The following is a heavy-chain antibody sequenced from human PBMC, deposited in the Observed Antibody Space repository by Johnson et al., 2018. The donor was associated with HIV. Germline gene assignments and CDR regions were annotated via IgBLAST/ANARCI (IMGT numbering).Heavy chain of an antibody. J-gene: IGHJ3*02. V-gene: IGHV3-23*04. CDR3: AKDQWGSSWPSGAFDI. Sequence: VQLVESGGGLVQPGGSLRLSCAASGFTFSSFAMSWVRQAPGKGLEWVSAISGSGHSTYYADFVKGRFTISRDSSKNTLYLQMNSLRAEDTAVHYCAKDQWGSSWPSGAFDIWGQGTMVTVSS. D-gene: IGHD6-13*01. CDR1: GFTFSSFA. CDR2: ISGSGHST.